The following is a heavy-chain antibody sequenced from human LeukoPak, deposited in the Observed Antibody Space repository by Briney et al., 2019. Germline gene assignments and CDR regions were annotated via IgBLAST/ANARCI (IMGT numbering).Heavy chain of an antibody. CDR2: IREDGSDK. CDR1: AFTFSSYW. Sequence: PGGSLRLSCTASAFTFSSYWMSWVRQAPGKGLEWVANIREDGSDKNYVDSVKGRFTISRDNAKNTLDLQMNSLRAADTAVYYCTRWTDWYFDLWGRGTLVTVSS. CDR3: TRWTDWYFDL. D-gene: IGHD3/OR15-3a*01. J-gene: IGHJ2*01. V-gene: IGHV3-7*01.